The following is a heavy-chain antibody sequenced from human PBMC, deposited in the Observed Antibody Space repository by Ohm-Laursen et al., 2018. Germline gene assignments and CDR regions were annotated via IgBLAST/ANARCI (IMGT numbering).Heavy chain of an antibody. D-gene: IGHD5-12*01. V-gene: IGHV3-9*01. CDR2: ISWNGGNI. CDR3: ARDVAHGGYGFGMDV. Sequence: SLRLSCSASGFTFGNYAMHWVRQAPGKGLEWVSGISWNGGNIVYADSVKGRFTISRDNAKNSLYLQMNSLRAEDTVVYYCARDVAHGGYGFGMDVWGQGTTVTVSS. J-gene: IGHJ6*02. CDR1: GFTFGNYA.